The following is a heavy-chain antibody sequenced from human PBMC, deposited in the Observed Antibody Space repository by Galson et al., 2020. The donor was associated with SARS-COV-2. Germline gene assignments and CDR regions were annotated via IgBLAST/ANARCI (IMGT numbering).Heavy chain of an antibody. CDR1: GGSISNGGYY. Sequence: SETLSLPCTVSGGSISNGGYYCSWIRQHPGNCTDWQSYSYDSLSTYYNPYLKSRVSISFARSRDQYSLKMSSMTAADTADDYCARESPPLQWRGRVYIWGQGTTVTVS. D-gene: IGHD6-19*01. CDR3: ARESPPLQWRGRVYI. J-gene: IGHJ6*02. CDR2: SYDSLST. V-gene: IGHV4-31*03.